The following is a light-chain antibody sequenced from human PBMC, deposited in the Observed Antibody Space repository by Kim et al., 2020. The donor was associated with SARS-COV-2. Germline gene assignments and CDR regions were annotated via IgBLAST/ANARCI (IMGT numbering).Light chain of an antibody. J-gene: IGLJ3*02. V-gene: IGLV3-21*04. CDR2: YDS. CDR1: NIGSKN. CDR3: QVWDSSSDHPNWV. Sequence: GKTARSTCGGNNIGSKNVHGYQQKPGQAPVLVIYYDSDRPSGIPERFSGSNSGNTATLTISRVEAGDEADYYCQVWDSSSDHPNWVFGGGTQLTVL.